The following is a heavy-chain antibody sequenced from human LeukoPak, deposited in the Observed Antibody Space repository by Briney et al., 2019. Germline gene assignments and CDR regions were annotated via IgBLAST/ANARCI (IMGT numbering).Heavy chain of an antibody. CDR3: ARDGNGNWVPF. J-gene: IGHJ4*02. D-gene: IGHD1-1*01. CDR1: GFTFSNYG. Sequence: GGSLRLSCAASGFTFSNYGMHWVRQAPGKGLEWVSSIDTTGSYIFYTDSVKGRFTISRDNAKNSLYLQMNSLRAEDTAVYYCARDGNGNWVPFWGQGTLVTVSS. V-gene: IGHV3-21*01. CDR2: IDTTGSYI.